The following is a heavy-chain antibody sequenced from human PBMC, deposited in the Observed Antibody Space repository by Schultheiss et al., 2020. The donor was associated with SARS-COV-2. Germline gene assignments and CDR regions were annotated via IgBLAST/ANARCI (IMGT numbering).Heavy chain of an antibody. CDR3: ARGHTVTTAPDD. CDR1: GFMFSSYA. CDR2: ISSSSSYR. V-gene: IGHV3-21*05. Sequence: GGSLRLSCAASGFMFSSYAMSWVRQAPGKGLEWISYISSSSSYRNYADSVKGRFTISRDNAKNSLYLQMNGLRAEDTALYYCARGHTVTTAPDDWGQGTLVTVSS. J-gene: IGHJ4*02. D-gene: IGHD4-17*01.